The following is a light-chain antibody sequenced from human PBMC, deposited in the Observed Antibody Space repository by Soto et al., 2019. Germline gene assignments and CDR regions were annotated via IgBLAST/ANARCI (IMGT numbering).Light chain of an antibody. CDR2: EVS. V-gene: IGLV2-14*01. CDR1: SSDVGGYNY. Sequence: QTASVSGSPGQSITISCTGTSSDVGGYNYVSWYQQQAGKAPKLIIHEVSNRPSGVSNRFSGSKSGNTASLTISGLQAEDEADYYCDSYTSSRAYVFGIGTKLTVL. J-gene: IGLJ1*01. CDR3: DSYTSSRAYV.